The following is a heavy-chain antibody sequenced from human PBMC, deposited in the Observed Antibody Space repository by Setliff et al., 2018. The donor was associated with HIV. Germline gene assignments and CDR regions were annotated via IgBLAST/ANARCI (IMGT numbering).Heavy chain of an antibody. J-gene: IGHJ6*02. CDR2: IDPSDSYT. D-gene: IGHD6-19*01. CDR3: AKHLSPGSGWYSKARGMDV. Sequence: LGESLKISCQGSGDSFSNHWISWVRQVPGQGLEWMGNIDPSDSYTHYSPSFQGQVTISADKSISTAYLQWSSLKASDTAMYYCAKHLSPGSGWYSKARGMDVWGQGTTVTVSS. CDR1: GDSFSNHW. V-gene: IGHV5-10-1*04.